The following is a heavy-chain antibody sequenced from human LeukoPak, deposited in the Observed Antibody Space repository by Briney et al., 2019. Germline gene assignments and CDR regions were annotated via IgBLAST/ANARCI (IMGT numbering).Heavy chain of an antibody. CDR3: AKDVSYASGGPDSFDI. CDR2: FRGIGSAT. CDR1: GFSLYCYG. V-gene: IGHV3-23*01. Sequence: YPGGALRLSFWAPGFSLYCYGVRSGRRAPGKGVGRGSPFRGIGSATYSADSVKGRFTISRDNSKNTLYLQMNSLRAEDTALYYCAKDVSYASGGPDSFDIWGQGTMVTVS. D-gene: IGHD3-10*01. J-gene: IGHJ3*02.